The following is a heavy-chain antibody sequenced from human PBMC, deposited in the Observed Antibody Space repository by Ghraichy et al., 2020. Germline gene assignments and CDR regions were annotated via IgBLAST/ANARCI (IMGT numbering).Heavy chain of an antibody. CDR3: AKAWGFCSGGTCPSYKWFAP. CDR2: ISGGGGNT. CDR1: GFTFSSYE. V-gene: IGHV3-23*01. J-gene: IGHJ5*02. Sequence: GGSLRLSCAASGFTFSSYEMTWVRQAPGKGLEWVSTISGGGGNTYYGDSVKGRFTVSRDNSHNTMSLQMNSLRAEDTALYYCAKAWGFCSGGTCPSYKWFAPWGPGTLVTVSS. D-gene: IGHD2-15*01.